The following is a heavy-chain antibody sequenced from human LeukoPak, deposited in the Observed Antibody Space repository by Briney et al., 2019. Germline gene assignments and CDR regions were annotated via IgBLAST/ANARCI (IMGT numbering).Heavy chain of an antibody. CDR1: GGTFTSYA. Sequence: GASVKVSCKASGGTFTSYAISWVRQAPGQGLEWMGGIIPIFGTANYAQKFQGRVTITADESTSTAYMELSSLRSEDTAVYYCAIPDFWSGFDPWGQGTLVTVSS. CDR3: AIPDFWSGFDP. J-gene: IGHJ5*02. D-gene: IGHD3-3*01. CDR2: IIPIFGTA. V-gene: IGHV1-69*13.